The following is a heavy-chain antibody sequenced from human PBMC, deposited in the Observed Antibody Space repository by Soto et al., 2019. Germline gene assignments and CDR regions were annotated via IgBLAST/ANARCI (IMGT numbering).Heavy chain of an antibody. Sequence: GASVKVSCKAYGYTFSSYGLSWVRQAPGQGLEWMGWISGYSGNTVYTQRFKGRLTMATDTSTGTAYTELRSLRSGDTAVYYCARDFYESRGYYDYWGQGTLVTVSS. CDR1: GYTFSSYG. J-gene: IGHJ4*02. CDR2: ISGYSGNT. V-gene: IGHV1-18*01. D-gene: IGHD3-22*01. CDR3: ARDFYESRGYYDY.